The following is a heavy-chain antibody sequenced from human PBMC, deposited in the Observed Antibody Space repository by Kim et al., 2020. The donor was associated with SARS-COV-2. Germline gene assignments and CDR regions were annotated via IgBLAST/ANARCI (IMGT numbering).Heavy chain of an antibody. D-gene: IGHD1-26*01. J-gene: IGHJ3*02. CDR3: AREAPGPVGATEVDALGT. CDR1: GGSISSGGYY. V-gene: IGHV4-31*03. CDR2: IYYSGST. Sequence: SETLSLTCTVSGGSISSGGYYWSWIRQHPGKGLEWIGYIYYSGSTYYNPSLKSRVTITVDTSKNQFSLKLSSVTAAQTAVYYCAREAPGPVGATEVDALGTWGQGTLVTVSS.